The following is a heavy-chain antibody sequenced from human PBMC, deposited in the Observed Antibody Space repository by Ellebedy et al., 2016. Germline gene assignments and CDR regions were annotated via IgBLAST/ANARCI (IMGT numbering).Heavy chain of an antibody. CDR2: ISNSGHT. CDR3: ARQPFDRGAYYFDY. V-gene: IGHV4-59*08. CDR1: GASISTYW. D-gene: IGHD3-10*01. J-gene: IGHJ4*02. Sequence: SETLSLTCTVSGASISTYWWNWIRQPPGKGLEWIGYISNSGHTKYNPSLQSRVTISVDPSKNQFSLKLSSVTAADTAVYYCARQPFDRGAYYFDYWGQGTLVTVSS.